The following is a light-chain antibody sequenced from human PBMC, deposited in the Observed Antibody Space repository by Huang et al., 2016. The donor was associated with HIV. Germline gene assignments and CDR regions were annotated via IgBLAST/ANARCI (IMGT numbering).Light chain of an antibody. CDR1: RSVSTN. Sequence: EIVITQSPATLSVSPGQRVTLSCRANRSVSTNLAWYQQRHGQAPRLLIYGSSTRAPGIPARFSGSGSGTDFSLTISSLQSEDFALYYCHQYNNWLLSFGGGTRV. J-gene: IGKJ4*01. V-gene: IGKV3-15*01. CDR2: GSS. CDR3: HQYNNWLLS.